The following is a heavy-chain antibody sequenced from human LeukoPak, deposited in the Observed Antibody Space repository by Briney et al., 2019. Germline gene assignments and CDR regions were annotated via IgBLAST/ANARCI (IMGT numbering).Heavy chain of an antibody. J-gene: IGHJ4*02. CDR2: INPNSGGT. CDR3: ATSSPDCSSTSCPAGNDY. CDR1: GYTFTGYY. Sequence: ASVKVSCKASGYTFTGYYMHWVRQAPGQGLEWMGWINPNSGGTNYAQKFQGRVTMTRDTSISTAYMELSRLRSDDTAVYYCATSSPDCSSTSCPAGNDYWGRGTLVTVSS. D-gene: IGHD2-2*01. V-gene: IGHV1-2*02.